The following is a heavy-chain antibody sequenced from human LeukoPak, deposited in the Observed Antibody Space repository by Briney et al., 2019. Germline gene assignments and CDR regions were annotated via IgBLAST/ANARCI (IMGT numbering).Heavy chain of an antibody. J-gene: IGHJ3*02. Sequence: GGSLRLSCAASGFTFSHYWMSWVRQAPGKGLEWVANIKQDGSEKYYVDSVKGRFTISRDNAKNSLYLQMNSLRAEDTAVYYCATKGGNRPNDAFAIWGQGTMVTVSP. V-gene: IGHV3-7*01. CDR3: ATKGGNRPNDAFAI. D-gene: IGHD4-23*01. CDR2: IKQDGSEK. CDR1: GFTFSHYW.